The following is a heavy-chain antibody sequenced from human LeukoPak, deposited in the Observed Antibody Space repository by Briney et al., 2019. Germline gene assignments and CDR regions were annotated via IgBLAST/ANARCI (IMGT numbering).Heavy chain of an antibody. CDR1: GGSINSY. V-gene: IGHV4-4*07. CDR3: ARDSGTTGEVKFDP. CDR2: ISGSGTI. D-gene: IGHD3-10*01. Sequence: PSETLSLTCTVSGGSINSYWSWIRQPAGKVLEWIGRISGSGTITYNPALQSRLSISIDTSKNQVSLKLMSVTAADTAVYYCARDSGTTGEVKFDPWGQGTLVTVSS. J-gene: IGHJ5*02.